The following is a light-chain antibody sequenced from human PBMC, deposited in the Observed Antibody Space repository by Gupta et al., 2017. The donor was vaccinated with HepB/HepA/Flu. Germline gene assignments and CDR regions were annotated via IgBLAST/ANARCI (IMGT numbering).Light chain of an antibody. CDR1: QHVNIW. CDR2: AAS. CDR3: QHTYSFPIT. V-gene: IGKV1D-12*01. J-gene: IGKJ5*01. Sequence: PPFVSASVGDRVTITCRASQHVNIWLAWYQQKPGKAPTLLISAASRLKNGVPSRFSGSGSGTDFTLTITKLQPEDFATYFCQHTYSFPITFGQGTRLEIK.